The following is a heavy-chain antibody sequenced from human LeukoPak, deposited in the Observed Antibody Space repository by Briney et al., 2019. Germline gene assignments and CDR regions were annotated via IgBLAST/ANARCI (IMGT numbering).Heavy chain of an antibody. CDR3: ARYGFYCSSTSCYIFDN. Sequence: GGSLRLSCAASGFTFDDYGMSWVRQAPGKGLEWVSGINWNSGTIGYADSVKGRFTISRDNAKNSLYLQMNSLRAEDTALYYCARYGFYCSSTSCYIFDNWGQGTLVTVSS. D-gene: IGHD2-2*02. V-gene: IGHV3-20*04. CDR2: INWNSGTI. CDR1: GFTFDDYG. J-gene: IGHJ4*02.